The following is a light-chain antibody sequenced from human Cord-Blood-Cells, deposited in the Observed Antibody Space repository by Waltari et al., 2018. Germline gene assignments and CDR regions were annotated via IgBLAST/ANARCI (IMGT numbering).Light chain of an antibody. V-gene: IGLV2-14*01. CDR2: EFS. CDR3: SSYTSSSTWV. Sequence: QSALTQPAAVSGSPGQSITISCPGTSRDVGGSHYVSWYQQHPSKAPKPMNYEFSNRASGVSNRFSGSKSGNTASPTISGLQAEDEADYYCSSYTSSSTWVVGGGTKLTVL. J-gene: IGLJ3*02. CDR1: SRDVGGSHY.